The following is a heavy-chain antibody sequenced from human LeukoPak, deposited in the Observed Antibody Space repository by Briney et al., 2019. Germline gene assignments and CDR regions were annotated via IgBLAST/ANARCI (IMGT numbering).Heavy chain of an antibody. V-gene: IGHV3-7*03. CDR3: ARSPPGTSAPRPYYFYYYYLDV. CDR2: IKQDRSEK. J-gene: IGHJ6*03. D-gene: IGHD1-26*01. Sequence: GGSLRLSCAASGFTFSNYWMSWVRQAPGKGLEWVANIKQDRSEKYYVDSVKGRFTISRDNAKNSLYLQMNSLRAEDTAVYYCARSPPGTSAPRPYYFYYYYLDVWGKGTTVTISS. CDR1: GFTFSNYW.